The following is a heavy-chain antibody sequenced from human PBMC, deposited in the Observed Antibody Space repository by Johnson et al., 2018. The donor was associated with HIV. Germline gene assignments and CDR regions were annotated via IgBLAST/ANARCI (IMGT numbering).Heavy chain of an antibody. Sequence: VQLVESGGGLIQPGGSLRLSCAASGFTVSSNYMSWVRQAPGKGLEWVSVIYSGGSTYYADSLKGRFTISRDNSKNTLYLQMNSLRAEDTAVYYCAREFSFTPEAFDIWGQGTMVTVSS. D-gene: IGHD1-14*01. CDR1: GFTVSSNY. CDR2: IYSGGST. J-gene: IGHJ3*02. V-gene: IGHV3-66*03. CDR3: AREFSFTPEAFDI.